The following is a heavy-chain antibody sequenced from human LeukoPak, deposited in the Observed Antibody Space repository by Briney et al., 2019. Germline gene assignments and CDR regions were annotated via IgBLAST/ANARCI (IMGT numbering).Heavy chain of an antibody. CDR1: GGSISSCSYY. CDR3: ARAAGYSYGRLFDY. J-gene: IGHJ4*02. V-gene: IGHV4-61*02. CDR2: IYTSRST. Sequence: SQTLSLTCTVSGGSISSCSYYWSWIRQPAGKGLEWIGRIYTSRSTYYNPSLNSLITISVDTTKNQYSLKLSSVTAADTAVYYCARAAGYSYGRLFDYWGQGTLVTVSS. D-gene: IGHD5-18*01.